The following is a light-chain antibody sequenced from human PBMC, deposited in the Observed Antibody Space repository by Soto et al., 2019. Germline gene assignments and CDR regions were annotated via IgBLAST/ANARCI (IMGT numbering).Light chain of an antibody. J-gene: IGKJ1*01. CDR3: QQYGSSGT. CDR2: GAS. CDR1: QSVSNNY. V-gene: IGKV3-20*01. Sequence: IVITQSPSTLSVSPGKSATLSCRASQSVSNNYLAWYQQKPGQAPRLLIYGASNRATGIPDRFSGSGSGTDFTLTISRLEPEDFAVYYCQQYGSSGTFGQGTKVDI.